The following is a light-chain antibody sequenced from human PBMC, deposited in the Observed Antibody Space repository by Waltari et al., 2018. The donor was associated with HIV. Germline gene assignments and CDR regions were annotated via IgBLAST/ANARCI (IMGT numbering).Light chain of an antibody. CDR3: MQALQSPTT. V-gene: IGKV2-28*01. CDR2: KGS. Sequence: DTVMIQSPLSLPVTPGEPASISCRSSQSLLHSDGYNYLDWYLQKPGHSPQLLIYKGSNRASGVPDRFSGSGSGTDFTLKISRVEAEDVGIYYCMQALQSPTTFGQGTRLEIK. J-gene: IGKJ5*01. CDR1: QSLLHSDGYNY.